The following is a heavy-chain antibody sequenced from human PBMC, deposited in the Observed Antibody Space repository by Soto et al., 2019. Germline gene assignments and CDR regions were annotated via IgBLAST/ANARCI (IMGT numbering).Heavy chain of an antibody. V-gene: IGHV4-59*01. CDR1: GGSISSYY. Sequence: SETLSLTCTVSGGSISSYYWSWIRQPPGKGLEWIGYIYYSGSTNYNPSLKSRVTISVDTSKNQFSLKLSSVTAADTAVYYCARASVPAAMGIDYWGQGTLVTVSS. CDR3: ARASVPAAMGIDY. J-gene: IGHJ4*02. D-gene: IGHD2-2*01. CDR2: IYYSGST.